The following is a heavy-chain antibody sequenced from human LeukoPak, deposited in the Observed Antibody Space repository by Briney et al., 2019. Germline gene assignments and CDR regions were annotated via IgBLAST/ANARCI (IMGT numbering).Heavy chain of an antibody. D-gene: IGHD3-10*01. J-gene: IGHJ5*02. Sequence: ASVKVSCKASGYTFTGYYMHWVRQAPGQGREWMGWINPNRGGTNYAQKFQGWVTMTRDTSISTAYMELSRLRSDDTAVYYCARGTSGSYYNWFDPWGQGTLVTVSS. CDR1: GYTFTGYY. V-gene: IGHV1-2*04. CDR2: INPNRGGT. CDR3: ARGTSGSYYNWFDP.